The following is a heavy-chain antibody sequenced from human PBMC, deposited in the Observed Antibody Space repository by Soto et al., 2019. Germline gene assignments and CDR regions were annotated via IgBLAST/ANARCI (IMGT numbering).Heavy chain of an antibody. J-gene: IGHJ6*03. CDR2: INSDGSST. CDR3: ARDGSGDIVVVVAATDSYYMDV. CDR1: GFTFSSYW. D-gene: IGHD2-15*01. V-gene: IGHV3-74*01. Sequence: GGSLRLSCAASGFTFSSYWMHWVRQAPGKGLVWVSRINSDGSSTSYADSVKGRFTISRDNAKNTLYLQMNSLRAEDTAVYYCARDGSGDIVVVVAATDSYYMDVWGKGTTVTVSS.